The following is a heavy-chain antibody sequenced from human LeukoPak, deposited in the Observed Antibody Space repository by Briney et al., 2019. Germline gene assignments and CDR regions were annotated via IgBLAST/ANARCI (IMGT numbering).Heavy chain of an antibody. V-gene: IGHV1-18*01. CDR2: ISAYNGST. D-gene: IGHD6-13*01. Sequence: GASVKVSCKASGYTFTSYGISWVRQAPGQGLEWMGWISAYNGSTNSAQKLQGRVTMTTDTSTSTAYMEVRSLRSDDTAVYYCARAVAAARGLHAFDIWGQGTMVTVSS. CDR3: ARAVAAARGLHAFDI. J-gene: IGHJ3*02. CDR1: GYTFTSYG.